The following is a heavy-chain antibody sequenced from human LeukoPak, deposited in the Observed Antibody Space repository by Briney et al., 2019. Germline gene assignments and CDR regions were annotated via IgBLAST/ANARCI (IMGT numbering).Heavy chain of an antibody. V-gene: IGHV3-21*01. CDR2: ISSSSSYI. CDR3: ARDTTYGSGTYSFDY. Sequence: PGGSLRLSCAASGFSFSSYSMNWVRQAPGKGLEWVSSISSSSSYIYYTDSVKGRFTISRDNAKNSLYLQMNSLRAEDTAVYYCARDTTYGSGTYSFDYWGRGTLVTVSS. CDR1: GFSFSSYS. D-gene: IGHD3-10*01. J-gene: IGHJ4*02.